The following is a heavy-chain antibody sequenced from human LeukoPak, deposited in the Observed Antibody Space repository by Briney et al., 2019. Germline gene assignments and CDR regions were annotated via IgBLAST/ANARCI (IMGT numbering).Heavy chain of an antibody. CDR2: LNANSGGT. V-gene: IGHV1-2*02. Sequence: ASVKVSCKASGYTFTDYHMHWVRQAPGQGLEWMGWLNANSGGTNYAQKFQGRVTMTTDTSTSTAYMELRSLRSDDTAVYYCAREIAAAGGVDYWGQGTLVTVSS. CDR3: AREIAAAGGVDY. D-gene: IGHD6-13*01. J-gene: IGHJ4*02. CDR1: GYTFTDYH.